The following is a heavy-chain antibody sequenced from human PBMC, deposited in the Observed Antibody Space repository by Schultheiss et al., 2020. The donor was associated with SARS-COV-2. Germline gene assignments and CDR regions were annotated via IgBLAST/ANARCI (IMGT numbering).Heavy chain of an antibody. J-gene: IGHJ4*02. Sequence: GESLKISCAASGFTFSSYSMNWVRQAPGKGLEYVSAISSNGGSTYYADSVKGRFTISRDNSKNTLYLQMNSLRAEDTAVYYCARDSVVGYYFDYWGQGTLVTVSS. CDR2: ISSNGGST. CDR3: ARDSVVGYYFDY. CDR1: GFTFSSYS. D-gene: IGHD1-26*01. V-gene: IGHV3-64*04.